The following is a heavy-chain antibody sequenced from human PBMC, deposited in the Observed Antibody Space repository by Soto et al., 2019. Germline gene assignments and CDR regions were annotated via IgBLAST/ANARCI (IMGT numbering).Heavy chain of an antibody. CDR3: ARVAAVRSDSAGYHGMDV. Sequence: SETLSLTCTVSGGSISSSSYYWGWVRQPPGQGLEWIGNIYYSGSTYYNTSLKSRVTISVDTSKNQFSVKLTSVTAADTAVYYCARVAAVRSDSAGYHGMDVWGQGTTVTVSS. CDR1: GGSISSSSYY. V-gene: IGHV4-39*02. CDR2: IYYSGST. D-gene: IGHD3-22*01. J-gene: IGHJ6*02.